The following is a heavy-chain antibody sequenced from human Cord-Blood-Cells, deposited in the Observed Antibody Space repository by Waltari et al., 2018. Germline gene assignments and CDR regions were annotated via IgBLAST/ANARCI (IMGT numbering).Heavy chain of an antibody. Sequence: QVQLVKSGAEVQKPGSSVKVSCTASGGTLSCYAISLFRLAPGQGLEWMGGIIPIFGTANYAQKFQGRVTITADESTSTAYMELSSLRSEDTAVYYCAIISRPGVVRFDYWGQGTLVTVSS. CDR3: AIISRPGVVRFDY. CDR1: GGTLSCYA. V-gene: IGHV1-69*01. D-gene: IGHD2-15*01. J-gene: IGHJ4*02. CDR2: IIPIFGTA.